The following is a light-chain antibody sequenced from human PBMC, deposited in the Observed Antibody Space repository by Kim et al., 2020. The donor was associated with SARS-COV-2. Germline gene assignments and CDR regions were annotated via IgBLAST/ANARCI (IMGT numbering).Light chain of an antibody. CDR3: QAWDSRTGV. CDR1: KLGDKY. CDR2: DDS. V-gene: IGLV3-1*01. Sequence: SYELTQPPSVSVSPGQTASITCSGDKLGDKYACWYQQKPGQSPVLVIYDDSKRPSGIPERFSGSNSGNTATLTISGTQALDEADYYCQAWDSRTGVFGGG. J-gene: IGLJ2*01.